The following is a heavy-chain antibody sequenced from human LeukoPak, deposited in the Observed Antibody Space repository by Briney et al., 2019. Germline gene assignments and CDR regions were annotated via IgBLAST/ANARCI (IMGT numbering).Heavy chain of an antibody. CDR3: AKLLGYSGYDILDY. CDR2: MSYDGSNK. CDR1: GFTFISYG. Sequence: PGGSLRLSCAASGFTFISYGMHWVRQAPGKGLEWVAVMSYDGSNKYYADSVKGRFTISRDNSKNTLYLQMNSLRAEDTAVYYCAKLLGYSGYDILDYWGQGTLVTVSS. D-gene: IGHD5-12*01. V-gene: IGHV3-30*18. J-gene: IGHJ4*02.